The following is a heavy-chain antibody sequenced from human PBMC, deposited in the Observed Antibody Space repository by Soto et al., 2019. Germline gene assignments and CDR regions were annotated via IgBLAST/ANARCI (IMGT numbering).Heavy chain of an antibody. CDR3: AHIPNYYQYDWFDP. J-gene: IGHJ5*02. Sequence: QITLKESGPTLVKPTQTLTLTCTFSGFSLTTRGVGVGWIRQPPGKALECLALIYWDDDKRYSPSLQSRLSITKDPSKNPVVLTKTNVDPVDTATYYCAHIPNYYQYDWFDPWGQGTLVSVSS. CDR1: GFSLTTRGVG. CDR2: IYWDDDK. D-gene: IGHD3-16*01. V-gene: IGHV2-5*02.